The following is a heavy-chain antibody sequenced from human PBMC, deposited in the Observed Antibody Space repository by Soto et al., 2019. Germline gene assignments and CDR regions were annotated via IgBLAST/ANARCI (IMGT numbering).Heavy chain of an antibody. CDR2: ISYDGSEK. Sequence: ESGGGVVQSGRSLRLSCAASEFTFRSYGMHWVRQAPGKGLEWVARISYDGSEKHFADSVKGRFTISRDNVKNTLFLQMNSLRAEDTAVYYWAKDLKPLSPDSYFDYWGQGTLVSVSS. J-gene: IGHJ4*02. D-gene: IGHD3-3*02. CDR1: EFTFRSYG. V-gene: IGHV3-30*18. CDR3: AKDLKPLSPDSYFDY.